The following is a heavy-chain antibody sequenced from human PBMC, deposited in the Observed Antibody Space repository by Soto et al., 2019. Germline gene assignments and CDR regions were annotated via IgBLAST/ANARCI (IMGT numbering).Heavy chain of an antibody. CDR2: IYYSGST. V-gene: IGHV4-59*01. CDR1: GGSFSSYY. CDR3: ARARSDDYGDYDHYYYYMDV. Sequence: PSETLSLTCTVSGGSFSSYYWSWIRQPPGKGLEWIGYIYYSGSTNYNPSLKSRVTISVDTSKNQFSLKLSSVTAADTAVYYCARARSDDYGDYDHYYYYMDVWGKGTTVTVSS. D-gene: IGHD4-17*01. J-gene: IGHJ6*03.